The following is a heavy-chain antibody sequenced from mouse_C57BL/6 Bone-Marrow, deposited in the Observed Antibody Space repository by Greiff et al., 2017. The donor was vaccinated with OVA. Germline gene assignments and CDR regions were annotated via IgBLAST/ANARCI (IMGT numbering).Heavy chain of an antibody. CDR2: INPSSGGT. Sequence: EVQLQQSGPELVKPGASVKISCKASGYTFTDYYMNWVKQSHGQSLEWIGDINPSSGGTSYNQKFKGKATLTVDKSSSTAYMELRSLTSEDSAVYYWAKRVKANYSNYSRYAMDYWGQGTTVTVSS. CDR1: GYTFTDYY. CDR3: AKRVKANYSNYSRYAMDY. D-gene: IGHD2-5*01. J-gene: IGHJ4*01. V-gene: IGHV1-26*01.